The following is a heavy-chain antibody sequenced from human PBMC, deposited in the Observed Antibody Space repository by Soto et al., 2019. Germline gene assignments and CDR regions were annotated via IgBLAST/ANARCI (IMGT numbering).Heavy chain of an antibody. V-gene: IGHV1-58*01. CDR1: GFTFPSSA. CDR2: IVVGSGNT. CDR3: AAVPYYYDTRGTYFAY. J-gene: IGHJ4*02. D-gene: IGHD3-22*01. Sequence: QMQLVQSGPEVKKPGTSVKVSCKASGFTFPSSAVQWVRQARGQRLEWIARIVVGSGNTNYAQKFQERLTISRAMSTTTASLELTSLRSEDTAVYYFAAVPYYYDTRGTYFAYWCQGTLVTVSS.